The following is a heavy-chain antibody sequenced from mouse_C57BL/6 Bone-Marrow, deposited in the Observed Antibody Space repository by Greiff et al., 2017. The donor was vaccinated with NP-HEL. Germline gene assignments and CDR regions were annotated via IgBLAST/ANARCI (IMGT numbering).Heavy chain of an antibody. Sequence: VHLVESDAELVKPGASVKISCKVSGYTFTDHTIHWMKQRPEQGLEWIGYIYPRDGSTKYNEKFKGKATLTADKSSSTAYMQLNSLTSEDSAVYFCARLDYGNSGFAYWGQGTLVTVSA. V-gene: IGHV1-78*01. CDR3: ARLDYGNSGFAY. CDR2: IYPRDGST. D-gene: IGHD2-1*01. J-gene: IGHJ3*01. CDR1: GYTFTDHT.